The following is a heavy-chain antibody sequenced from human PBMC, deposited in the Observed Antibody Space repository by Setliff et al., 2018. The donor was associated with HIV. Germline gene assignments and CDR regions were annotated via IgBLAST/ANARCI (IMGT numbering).Heavy chain of an antibody. Sequence: GGSLRLSCAASGFTFSSYGTHWVRQAPGKGLEWVALIWYDGTNKYYADSVKGRFTISRDSSKNTLYLQMNSLRAEDTAVYHCATGYYYDSKRAFDFWGQGTMVTVSS. V-gene: IGHV3-33*01. J-gene: IGHJ3*01. CDR2: IWYDGTNK. CDR1: GFTFSSYG. D-gene: IGHD3-22*01. CDR3: ATGYYYDSKRAFDF.